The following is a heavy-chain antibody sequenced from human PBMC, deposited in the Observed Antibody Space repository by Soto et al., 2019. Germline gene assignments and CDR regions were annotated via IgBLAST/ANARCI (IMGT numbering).Heavy chain of an antibody. Sequence: KTSETLSLTCAFSVYSINSDYYWGWIRQPPGKGLEWIGSVDHSGRTYYSPSLRSRLTIFIDTSKNQFSLRLTSVNAADTAMYFCAKKGYYPSGKINLFESWEPGTLVHVSS. CDR1: VYSINSDYY. CDR3: AKKGYYPSGKINLFES. V-gene: IGHV4-38-2*01. CDR2: VDHSGRT. D-gene: IGHD3-10*01. J-gene: IGHJ5*01.